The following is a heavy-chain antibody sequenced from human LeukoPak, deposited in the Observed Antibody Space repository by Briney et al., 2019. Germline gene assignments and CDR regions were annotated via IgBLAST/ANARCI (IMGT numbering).Heavy chain of an antibody. CDR1: GGSFSGYY. CDR2: INHSGTT. J-gene: IGHJ4*02. CDR3: ARPRIVGATYYFDY. D-gene: IGHD1-26*01. V-gene: IGHV4-34*01. Sequence: SETLSLACAVYGGSFSGYYWGWIRQPHGKGLGWIGEINHSGTTNYNPSLKSRVTISVDTSKNPFSLKLSSVTAADTAVYYCARPRIVGATYYFDYWGQGTLVTVSS.